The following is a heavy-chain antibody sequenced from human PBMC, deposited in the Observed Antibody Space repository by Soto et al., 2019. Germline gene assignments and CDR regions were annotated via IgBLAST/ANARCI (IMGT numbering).Heavy chain of an antibody. D-gene: IGHD6-13*01. CDR3: AKVIAAAGTGYWFDP. CDR1: GFTFSSYA. J-gene: IGHJ5*02. CDR2: ISGSGGST. Sequence: EVPLLESGGGLVQPGGSLRLSCAASGFTFSSYAMSWVRQAPGKGLEWVSAISGSGGSTYYADSVKGRFTISRDNSQNTLYLQMNSLRAEDTAGYYCAKVIAAAGTGYWFDPWGQGTLVTVSS. V-gene: IGHV3-23*01.